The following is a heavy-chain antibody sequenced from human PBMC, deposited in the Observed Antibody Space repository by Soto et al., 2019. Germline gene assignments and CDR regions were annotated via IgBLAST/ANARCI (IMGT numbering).Heavy chain of an antibody. CDR2: IYSGGST. CDR3: ARASPLITMVRGVPSYYGMDV. J-gene: IGHJ6*02. Sequence: GGSLRLSCAASGFTVSSNYMSWVRQDPGKGLEWVSVIYSGGSTYYADSVKGRFTISRHNSKNTLYLQMNSLRAEDTAVYYCARASPLITMVRGVPSYYGMDVWGQGTTVTVSS. D-gene: IGHD3-10*01. CDR1: GFTVSSNY. V-gene: IGHV3-53*04.